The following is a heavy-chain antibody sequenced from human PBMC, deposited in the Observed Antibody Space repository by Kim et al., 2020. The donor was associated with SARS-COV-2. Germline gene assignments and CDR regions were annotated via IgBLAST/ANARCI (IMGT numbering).Heavy chain of an antibody. V-gene: IGHV3-23*01. Sequence: DSVKARFTISRDNSKNTMYLQMNSLRPEDTAVYYCAKDFRDYFGSGSYYASWGQGTLVTVSS. J-gene: IGHJ5*02. D-gene: IGHD3-10*01. CDR3: AKDFRDYFGSGSYYAS.